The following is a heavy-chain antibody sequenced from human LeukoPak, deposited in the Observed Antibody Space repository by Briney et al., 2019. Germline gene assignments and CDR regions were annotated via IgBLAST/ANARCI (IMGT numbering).Heavy chain of an antibody. Sequence: GGSLRLSCAASGFTFSNYWMHWVRQALGKGLVWVSRINSDGSFTTYADSVKGRFTISRDNAKNTLNLQMNSLRAEDTAVYYCARGFSSGWYLFGDFWGQGALVTVSS. CDR2: INSDGSFT. CDR3: ARGFSSGWYLFGDF. CDR1: GFTFSNYW. D-gene: IGHD6-19*01. J-gene: IGHJ4*02. V-gene: IGHV3-74*03.